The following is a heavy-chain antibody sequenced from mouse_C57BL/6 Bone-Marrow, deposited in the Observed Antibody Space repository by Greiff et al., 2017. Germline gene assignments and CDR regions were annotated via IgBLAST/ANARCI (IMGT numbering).Heavy chain of an antibody. V-gene: IGHV1-55*01. CDR3: ARPTEYYYYAMDY. CDR1: GYTFTSYW. CDR2: IYPGSGST. J-gene: IGHJ4*01. Sequence: QVQLQQPGAELVKPGASVKMSCKASGYTFTSYWITWVKQRPGQGLEWIGDIYPGSGSTNYNEKFKSKATLTVDTSSSTDYMQLSSRTSEDSAVYYCARPTEYYYYAMDYWGQGTSVTVAS. D-gene: IGHD1-1*01.